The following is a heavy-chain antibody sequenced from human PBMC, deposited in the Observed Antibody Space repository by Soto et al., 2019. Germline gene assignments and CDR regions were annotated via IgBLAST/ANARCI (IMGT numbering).Heavy chain of an antibody. D-gene: IGHD3-3*01. Sequence: GASVKVSCKASGYTFTSYGIGWVRQAPGQGLEWMGWISAYNGNTNYAPKLQGRVTMTTDTSTSTAYMELRSLRSDDTAVYYCTRDDKDDFWSGYHSDYRGQGTRVTVSS. J-gene: IGHJ4*02. CDR2: ISAYNGNT. V-gene: IGHV1-18*01. CDR3: TRDDKDDFWSGYHSDY. CDR1: GYTFTSYG.